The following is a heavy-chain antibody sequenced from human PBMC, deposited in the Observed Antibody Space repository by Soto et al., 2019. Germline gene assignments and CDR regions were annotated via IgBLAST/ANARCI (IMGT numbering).Heavy chain of an antibody. CDR2: IYSGGST. J-gene: IGHJ3*02. CDR3: ARKNERGAVAGKGALGAFDI. CDR1: GFTVSSNY. Sequence: EVQLVESGGGLIQPGGSLRLSCAASGFTVSSNYMSWVRQAPGKGLEWVSVIYSGGSTYYADSVKGRFTISRDNSKNTLYLQMNSLRAEDTAVYYCARKNERGAVAGKGALGAFDIWGQGTMVTVSS. V-gene: IGHV3-53*01. D-gene: IGHD6-19*01.